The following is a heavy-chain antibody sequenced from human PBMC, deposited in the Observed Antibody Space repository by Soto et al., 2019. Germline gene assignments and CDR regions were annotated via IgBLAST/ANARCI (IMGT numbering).Heavy chain of an antibody. D-gene: IGHD3-22*01. CDR2: INPSGGST. J-gene: IGHJ4*02. CDR3: ARDLSGYAQVFDY. CDR1: GYTFPSHY. V-gene: IGHV1-46*03. Sequence: ASVKVSCKASGYTFPSHYMHWVRQAPGQGLEWMGIINPSGGSTNYAQKFQGRVTMTRDTSTSTVYMELSSLRSEDTAVYYCARDLSGYAQVFDYLGQGTQVTVST.